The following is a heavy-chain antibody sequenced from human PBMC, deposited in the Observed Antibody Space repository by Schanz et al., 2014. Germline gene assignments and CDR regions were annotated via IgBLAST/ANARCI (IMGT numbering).Heavy chain of an antibody. V-gene: IGHV3-30*03. Sequence: QVQMVESGGGVVQPGRSLRLSCAASGFAFSVYGMHWVRQAPGKGLEWVAAMSYDGSIKYYGDSVKGRFTISRDNSKNTLYLQMNTLRAEDTAVYYCARDRGYCSGGTCYDCYYYGLDVWGQGTTVTVSS. CDR3: ARDRGYCSGGTCYDCYYYGLDV. J-gene: IGHJ6*02. D-gene: IGHD2-15*01. CDR1: GFAFSVYG. CDR2: MSYDGSIK.